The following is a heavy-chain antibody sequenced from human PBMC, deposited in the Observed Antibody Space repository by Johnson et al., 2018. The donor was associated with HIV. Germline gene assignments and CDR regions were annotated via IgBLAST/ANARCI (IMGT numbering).Heavy chain of an antibody. Sequence: VQLVESGGGLVQPGGSLRLSCAASGFTFSNYAMHWVRQAPGKGLEYVSAIGTAGDTYYPGSVKGRFTISRENAKNSLYLQINTLRAGDTGIYYCARRSTESDAFDVWGPGTVVIVSS. CDR2: IGTAGDT. J-gene: IGHJ3*01. D-gene: IGHD2-2*01. CDR1: GFTFSNYA. CDR3: ARRSTESDAFDV. V-gene: IGHV3-13*04.